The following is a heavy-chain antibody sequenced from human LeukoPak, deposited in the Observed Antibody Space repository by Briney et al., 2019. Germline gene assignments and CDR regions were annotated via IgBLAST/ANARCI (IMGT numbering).Heavy chain of an antibody. Sequence: SETLSLTRTVSRGSISSYYWSWMRQPPGKGLEWIGYIYYSGSTNYNPSLKSRVTISVDTSKNQFSLKLSSVTAEDTAVYYCARGGISYCDSSGYPAYGMDVWGQGTTVTVSS. CDR3: ARGGISYCDSSGYPAYGMDV. CDR1: RGSISSYY. CDR2: IYYSGST. V-gene: IGHV4-59*01. D-gene: IGHD3-22*01. J-gene: IGHJ6*02.